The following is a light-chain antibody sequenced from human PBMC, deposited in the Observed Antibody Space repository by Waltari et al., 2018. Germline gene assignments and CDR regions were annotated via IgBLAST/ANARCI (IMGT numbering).Light chain of an antibody. V-gene: IGKV3D-11*01. CDR3: QQRSNLLT. CDR2: DAS. Sequence: EVVLTQTPATLSLFPGERATLSWRANQGVNNFGGWYQQKSGQAPRLLIYDASNSAAGIPARFSGSGSGTEFTLTITSLEPEDFAIYYCQQRSNLLTFGGGTKVEIK. J-gene: IGKJ4*01. CDR1: QGVNNF.